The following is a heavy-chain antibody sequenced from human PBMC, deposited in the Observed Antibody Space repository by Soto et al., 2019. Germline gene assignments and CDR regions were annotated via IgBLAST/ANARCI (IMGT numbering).Heavy chain of an antibody. V-gene: IGHV3-23*01. J-gene: IGHJ4*02. CDR1: GFSFGNSP. Sequence: PGGSLRLSCVASGFSFGNSPMSWVRQAPGRGLEWVSAITEAGGGIYYATSVKGRFVVSRDNSKNTLYRQMNSLRAEDTAVYYCSFDYWGQGTLVTVSS. CDR2: ITEAGGGI. CDR3: SFDY.